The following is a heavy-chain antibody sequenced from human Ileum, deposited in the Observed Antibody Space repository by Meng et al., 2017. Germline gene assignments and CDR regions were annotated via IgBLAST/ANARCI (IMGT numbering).Heavy chain of an antibody. V-gene: IGHV4-59*02. CDR2: VYNTGSS. J-gene: IGHJ4*02. Sequence: VRLQESGPGLVKPSETLSLTFSVSGASVSSDYWSWIRQPPGKGLEWIAYVYNTGSSNYNPSLKSRVTISVDTSSNQFSLRLTSVTAADTAVYYCARGPPADSWGPGILVTVSS. CDR3: ARGPPADS. CDR1: GASVSSDY.